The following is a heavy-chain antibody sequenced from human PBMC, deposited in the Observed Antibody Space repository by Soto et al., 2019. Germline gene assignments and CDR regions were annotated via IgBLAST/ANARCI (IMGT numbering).Heavy chain of an antibody. V-gene: IGHV4-30-4*01. J-gene: IGHJ5*02. CDR3: ARTLFGWGIWFDP. CDR1: GGSISSGDYY. CDR2: IYYRGST. D-gene: IGHD3-10*02. Sequence: PSETLSLTCTVSGGSISSGDYYWSWIRQPPGKGLEWIGNIYYRGSTYYNPSLKSRVTISVDTSKNQFSLKLSSVTAADTAVYYCARTLFGWGIWFDPWGQGTLVTVSS.